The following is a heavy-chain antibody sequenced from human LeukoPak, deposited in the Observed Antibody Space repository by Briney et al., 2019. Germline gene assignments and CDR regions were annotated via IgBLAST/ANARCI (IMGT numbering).Heavy chain of an antibody. CDR2: ISSSGSTI. D-gene: IGHD2-2*01. CDR1: GFTFSSYE. J-gene: IGHJ4*02. Sequence: GGSLRLSCAASGFTFSSYEMNWVRQAPGKGLEWVSYISSSGSTIYYADSVKGRFAISRDNAKNSLYLQMNSLRAEDTAVYYCAKVASLCTSTSCVRGGFDYWGQGTLVTVSS. CDR3: AKVASLCTSTSCVRGGFDY. V-gene: IGHV3-48*03.